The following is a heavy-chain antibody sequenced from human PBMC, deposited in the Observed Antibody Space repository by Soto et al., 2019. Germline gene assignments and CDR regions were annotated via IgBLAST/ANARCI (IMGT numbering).Heavy chain of an antibody. CDR2: ISSRSNYI. J-gene: IGHJ4*02. V-gene: IGHV3-21*01. Sequence: VGSLRLSCAASGFSLSTYSMNWVRQAPGKGLEWVASISSRSNYIYYGDSVKGRFNISRDNAKNSLYLQMSSLRAEDTAVYYCARAPAGDLLTGSIQFDFCGQRTLVTVSS. CDR1: GFSLSTYS. D-gene: IGHD3-9*01. CDR3: ARAPAGDLLTGSIQFDF.